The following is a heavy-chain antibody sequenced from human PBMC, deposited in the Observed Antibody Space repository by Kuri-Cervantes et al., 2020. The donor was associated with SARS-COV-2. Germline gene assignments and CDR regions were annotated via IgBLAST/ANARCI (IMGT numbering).Heavy chain of an antibody. V-gene: IGHV3-73*01. CDR3: TTLIDY. J-gene: IGHJ4*02. CDR1: GFTFSGSA. CDR2: VRGKANNYAT. Sequence: GESLKISCAASGFTFSGSAMHWVRQASGKGLEWVGRVRGKANNYATAYAASVKGRFTISRDDSKNMEYLQMNSLKTEDTAVYYCTTLIDYWGQGALVTVSS.